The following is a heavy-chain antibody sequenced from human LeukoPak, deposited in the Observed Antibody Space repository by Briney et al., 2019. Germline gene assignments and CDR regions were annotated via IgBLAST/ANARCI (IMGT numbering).Heavy chain of an antibody. Sequence: KASETLSLTCTVSGGSISSRSYNWGWIRRPPGKGLEWIGSIYYSGSTYYSPSLKSRVTISVDTSKNQFSLKLSSVTAADTAVYYCARDSSGWYYFDYWGQGTLVTVSS. V-gene: IGHV4-39*07. CDR3: ARDSSGWYYFDY. D-gene: IGHD6-19*01. CDR1: GGSISSRSYN. CDR2: IYYSGST. J-gene: IGHJ4*02.